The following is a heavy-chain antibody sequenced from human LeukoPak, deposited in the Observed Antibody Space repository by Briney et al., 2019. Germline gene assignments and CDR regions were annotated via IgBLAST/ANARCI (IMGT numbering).Heavy chain of an antibody. CDR1: GFAFSSNW. Sequence: PGGSLRLSCAASGFAFSSNWMHWVRQTPGKGLVWVSRINSGGSGTSYAASVEGRFTISRDNVKNSLYLQMNSLRAEDTAVYYCARDKARANWFDPWGQGTLVTVSS. V-gene: IGHV3-74*01. J-gene: IGHJ5*02. CDR3: ARDKARANWFDP. CDR2: INSGGSGT.